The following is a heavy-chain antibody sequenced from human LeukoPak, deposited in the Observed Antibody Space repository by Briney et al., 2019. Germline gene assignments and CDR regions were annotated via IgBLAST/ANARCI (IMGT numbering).Heavy chain of an antibody. CDR3: ARDRVKTMVREVGYGMDV. V-gene: IGHV4-39*07. CDR2: IYYSGST. CDR1: GGSISSSSYY. D-gene: IGHD3-10*01. J-gene: IGHJ6*02. Sequence: SETLSLTCIVSGGSISSSSYYWGWIRQPPGKGLEWIGSIYYSGSTYYHPSLKSRVTISVDTSKNQFSLKLSSVTAADTAVYYCARDRVKTMVREVGYGMDVWGQGTTVTVSS.